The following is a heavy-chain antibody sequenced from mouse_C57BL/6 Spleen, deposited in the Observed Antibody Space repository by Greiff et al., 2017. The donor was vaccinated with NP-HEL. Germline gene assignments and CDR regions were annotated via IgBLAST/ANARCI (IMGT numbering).Heavy chain of an antibody. J-gene: IGHJ3*01. CDR1: GFNIKDYD. CDR2: IDPENGDT. Sequence: VQLQQSGAELVRPGASVKLSCTASGFNIKDYDMHWVKQRPEQGLEWIGWIDPENGDTEYASKFQGKATITADTSSNTAYLQLSSLTSENTAVNYFTHYNGGGIGAWFAYWGQGTLVTVSA. CDR3: THYNGGGIGAWFAY. D-gene: IGHD1-1*02. V-gene: IGHV14-4*01.